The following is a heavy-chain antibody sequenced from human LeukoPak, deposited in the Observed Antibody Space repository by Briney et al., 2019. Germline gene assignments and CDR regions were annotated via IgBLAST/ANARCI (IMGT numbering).Heavy chain of an antibody. J-gene: IGHJ4*02. Sequence: GGSLRLSCAASGFTFSDYYMTWIRQTPGKGLEWISYISPAGDTMYYADSVKGRFTISRDNAKNSLYLQMNSLRAEDTAVYYCASISGPGIAVAGTGNWGQGTLVTVSS. CDR3: ASISGPGIAVAGTGN. CDR2: ISPAGDTM. CDR1: GFTFSDYY. V-gene: IGHV3-11*04. D-gene: IGHD6-19*01.